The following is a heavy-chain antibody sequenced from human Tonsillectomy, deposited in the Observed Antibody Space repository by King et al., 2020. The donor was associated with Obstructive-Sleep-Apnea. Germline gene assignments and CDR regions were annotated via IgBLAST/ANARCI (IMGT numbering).Heavy chain of an antibody. J-gene: IGHJ4*02. D-gene: IGHD6-13*01. CDR2: IYPGDSDT. Sequence: VQLVESGAEVKKPGESLKLSCKGSGYSFTSYWIGWVRQMPGKGLEWMGTIYPGDSDTRYSPSFQGQVTISADKSISTAYLQWSSRKASDTAMYYCASPGIAAADPPEGFDYWGQGTLVTVSS. V-gene: IGHV5-51*01. CDR3: ASPGIAAADPPEGFDY. CDR1: GYSFTSYW.